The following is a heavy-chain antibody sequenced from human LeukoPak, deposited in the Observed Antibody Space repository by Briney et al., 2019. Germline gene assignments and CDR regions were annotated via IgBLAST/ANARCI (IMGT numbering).Heavy chain of an antibody. J-gene: IGHJ1*01. D-gene: IGHD4-17*01. CDR1: GGSISSSSYY. Sequence: RPSETLSLTCTVSGGSISSSSYYWGWIRQPPGKGLEWIGSIYYSGSTYYNPSLKSRVTISVDTSKNQFSLKLSSVTAADTAVYYCARTADYGDYGEYFQHWGQGTLVTVSS. CDR2: IYYSGST. V-gene: IGHV4-39*07. CDR3: ARTADYGDYGEYFQH.